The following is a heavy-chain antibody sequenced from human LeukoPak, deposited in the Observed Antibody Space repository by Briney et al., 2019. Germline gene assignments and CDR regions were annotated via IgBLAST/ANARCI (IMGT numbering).Heavy chain of an antibody. Sequence: GASVKVSCKASGYTFTSYYIHWVRQAPGQGLEWMGIINPSGGSTSYAQKFQGRVTMTRDTSTSTVYMELSSLRSEDTAVYYCARDDYGGNLGFDYWGQGTLVTVSP. D-gene: IGHD4-23*01. CDR1: GYTFTSYY. CDR3: ARDDYGGNLGFDY. J-gene: IGHJ4*02. V-gene: IGHV1-46*01. CDR2: INPSGGST.